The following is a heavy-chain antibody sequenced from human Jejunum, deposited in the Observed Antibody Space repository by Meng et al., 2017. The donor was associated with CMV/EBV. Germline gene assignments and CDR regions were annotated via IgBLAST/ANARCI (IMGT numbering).Heavy chain of an antibody. J-gene: IGHJ4*02. CDR2: IYTSTGNP. CDR3: ARDYDDVWETYGYTHYLDY. D-gene: IGHD3-16*01. Sequence: VATFTSRRVRQAPGQGLEWMGWIYTSTGNPTYAQDFTGRFVCSVDTSVSAAYLQISSLKAADTAVYSCARDYDDVWETYGYTHYLDYWGQGTLVTVSS. CDR1: VATFT. V-gene: IGHV7-4-1*02.